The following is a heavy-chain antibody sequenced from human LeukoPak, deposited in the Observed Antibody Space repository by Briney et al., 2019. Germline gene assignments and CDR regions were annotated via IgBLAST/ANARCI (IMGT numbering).Heavy chain of an antibody. D-gene: IGHD3-16*02. CDR3: ARGPNYVWGSYRYFDY. J-gene: IGHJ4*02. Sequence: SETLSLTCTVSGGSISSSSYYWGWIRQPPGKGLEWIGYIYYSGSTYYNPSLKSRVTISVDTSKNQFSLKLNSVTAADTAVYYCARGPNYVWGSYRYFDYWGQGTLVTVSS. CDR2: IYYSGST. V-gene: IGHV4-30-4*08. CDR1: GGSISSSSYY.